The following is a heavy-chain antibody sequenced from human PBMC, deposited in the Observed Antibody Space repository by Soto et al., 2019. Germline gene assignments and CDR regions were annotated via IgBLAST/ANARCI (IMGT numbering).Heavy chain of an antibody. V-gene: IGHV3-23*01. CDR3: AKKGWYGPFLVPVGAFDI. CDR2: ISGSGGST. D-gene: IGHD2-15*01. Sequence: EVQLLESGGGLVQLGGSLRLSCAASGFTFSSYAMSWVRQAPGKGLEWVSAISGSGGSTYYADSVKGRFTISRDNSKNTLYLQMNSLRAEDTAVYYCAKKGWYGPFLVPVGAFDIWGQGTMVTVSS. J-gene: IGHJ3*02. CDR1: GFTFSSYA.